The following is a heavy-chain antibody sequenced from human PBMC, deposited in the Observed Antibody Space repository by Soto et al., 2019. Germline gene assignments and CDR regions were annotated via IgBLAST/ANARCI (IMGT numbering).Heavy chain of an antibody. CDR2: INAGNGNT. CDR3: ARVPYVLRFLEWLSPGMDV. Sequence: ASVKVSCKASGYTFTSYAMHWVRQAPGQRLELMGWINAGNGNTKYSQKFQGRVTITRDTSASTAYMELSSLRSEDTAVYYCARVPYVLRFLEWLSPGMDVWGQGTTVTVSS. D-gene: IGHD3-3*01. V-gene: IGHV1-3*01. CDR1: GYTFTSYA. J-gene: IGHJ6*02.